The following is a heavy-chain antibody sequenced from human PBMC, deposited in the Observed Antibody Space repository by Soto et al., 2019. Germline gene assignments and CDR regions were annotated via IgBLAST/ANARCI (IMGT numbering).Heavy chain of an antibody. CDR2: ISPYNGDT. D-gene: IGHD2-15*01. CDR1: GYSFTSYG. J-gene: IGHJ5*02. Sequence: ASVKVSCKASGYSFTSYGITWVRQAPGQGLEWLGWISPYNGDTSYGQKLQGRVTMTTDTSTTTAYMELRSLRSDDTAVSYCARGGLGYCRGGSCPKTCFGPWGQGTLVTVSS. CDR3: ARGGLGYCRGGSCPKTCFGP. V-gene: IGHV1-18*01.